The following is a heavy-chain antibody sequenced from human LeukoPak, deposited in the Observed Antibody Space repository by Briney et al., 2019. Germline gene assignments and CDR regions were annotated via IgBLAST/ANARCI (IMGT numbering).Heavy chain of an antibody. J-gene: IGHJ4*02. V-gene: IGHV4-34*01. D-gene: IGHD5-18*01. CDR1: GGSFSGYY. CDR2: INHSGST. Sequence: SETLSLTCAVYGGSFSGYYWSWIRQPPGKGLEWIGEINHSGSTNYNPSLKTRATISVDTSKNQFSLKLSSVTAADTAVYYSARERGGRRYSYLSPDRLYYFDYWGQGTLVTVSS. CDR3: ARERGGRRYSYLSPDRLYYFDY.